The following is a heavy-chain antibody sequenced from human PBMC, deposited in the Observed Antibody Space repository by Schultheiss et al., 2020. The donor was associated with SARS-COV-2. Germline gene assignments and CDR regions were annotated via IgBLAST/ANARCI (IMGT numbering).Heavy chain of an antibody. CDR1: GFTFSSSW. D-gene: IGHD3-10*01. CDR3: ARDRVSYYGSGRGFDY. J-gene: IGHJ4*02. V-gene: IGHV3-48*04. Sequence: GGSLRLSCAASGFTFSSSWMHWVRQAPGKGLEWVSYISSSSSTIYYADSVKGRFTISRDNAKNSLYLQMNSLRAEDTAVYYCARDRVSYYGSGRGFDYWGQGTLVTVSS. CDR2: ISSSSSTI.